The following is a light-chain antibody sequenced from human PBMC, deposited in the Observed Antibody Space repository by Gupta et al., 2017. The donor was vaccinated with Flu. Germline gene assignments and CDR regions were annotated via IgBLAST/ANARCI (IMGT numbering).Light chain of an antibody. V-gene: IGKV3-20*01. CDR2: GAS. CDR3: QQYGSSPL. CDR1: QSVSSSY. J-gene: IGKJ3*01. Sequence: XXPGERATLSCRASQSVSSSYLAWYQQKPGQAPRLLIYGASSRATGIPDRFSGSGSGTDFTLTISRLEPEDFAVYYCQQYGSSPLFGPGTKVDIK.